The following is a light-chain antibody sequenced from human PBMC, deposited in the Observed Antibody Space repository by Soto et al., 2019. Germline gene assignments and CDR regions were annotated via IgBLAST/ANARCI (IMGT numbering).Light chain of an antibody. Sequence: DIQMTQSPSSLSASVGDRVTITCLASQSIVTYLNWYLQKPGKAPKLLIYAASNLQSGVPSRFSGSGSGTDFTLTISSLQPEDFATYFCQQSYSTPPWTFGQGTKVDI. V-gene: IGKV1-39*01. CDR3: QQSYSTPPWT. J-gene: IGKJ1*01. CDR1: QSIVTY. CDR2: AAS.